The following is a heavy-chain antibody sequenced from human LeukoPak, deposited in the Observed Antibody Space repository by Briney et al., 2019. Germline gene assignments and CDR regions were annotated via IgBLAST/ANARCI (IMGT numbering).Heavy chain of an antibody. V-gene: IGHV3-23*01. D-gene: IGHD1-26*01. J-gene: IGHJ4*02. CDR2: ISGSGGST. CDR3: AKRYSGSYVFDY. Sequence: GGSLRLSCAASGFTFSTYAMSWVRQAPGKGLEWVSAISGSGGSTYYADSVKGRFTISRDNSKNTLYLQMNSLRAEDTAVYYCAKRYSGSYVFDYWGQGTLVTVSS. CDR1: GFTFSTYA.